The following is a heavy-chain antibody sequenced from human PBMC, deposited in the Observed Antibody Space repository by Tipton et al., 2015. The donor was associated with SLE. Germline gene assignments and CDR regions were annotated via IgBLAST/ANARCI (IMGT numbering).Heavy chain of an antibody. CDR2: IWYDGSNK. Sequence: SLRLSCAASGFTFSSYGMHWVRQAPGKGLEWVAVIWYDGSNKYYADSVKGRFTISRDNSKNTLYLQMDILRADDTAVYYCATTVATGGAFDMWGQGTMVTVSS. D-gene: IGHD5-12*01. V-gene: IGHV3-33*08. J-gene: IGHJ3*02. CDR3: ATTVATGGAFDM. CDR1: GFTFSSYG.